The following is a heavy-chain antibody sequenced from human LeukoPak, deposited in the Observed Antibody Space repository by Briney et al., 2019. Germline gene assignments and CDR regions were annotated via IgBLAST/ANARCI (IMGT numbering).Heavy chain of an antibody. Sequence: SGTLSLTCAVSGGSISSSNWWSWVRQPPGKGLEWIGEIYHSRSTNYNPSLKSRVTISVDKSKNQFSLKLSSVTAADTAVYYCARDFMGNDYVWGSYRYLDYWGQGTLVTVSS. CDR2: IYHSRST. CDR3: ARDFMGNDYVWGSYRYLDY. V-gene: IGHV4-4*02. CDR1: GGSISSSNW. D-gene: IGHD3-16*02. J-gene: IGHJ4*02.